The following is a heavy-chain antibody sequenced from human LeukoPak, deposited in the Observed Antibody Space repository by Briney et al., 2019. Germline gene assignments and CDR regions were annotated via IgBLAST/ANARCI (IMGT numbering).Heavy chain of an antibody. D-gene: IGHD2-2*01. CDR2: ISGSGGST. J-gene: IGHJ4*02. CDR3: AKDYCSSTSCTIFDY. V-gene: IGHV3-23*01. Sequence: GGSLRLSCAASGLTFSSNAMSCVRQAPGKGLEWVSAISGSGGSTYYADSVKGRFTISRDNSKNTLYLQMNSLRAEDTAVYYCAKDYCSSTSCTIFDYWGQGTLVTVSS. CDR1: GLTFSSNA.